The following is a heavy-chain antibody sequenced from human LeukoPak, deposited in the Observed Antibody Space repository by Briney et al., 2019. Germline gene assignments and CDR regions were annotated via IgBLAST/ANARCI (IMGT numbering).Heavy chain of an antibody. Sequence: ASVKVSCKASGYSFINFGISWARQAPGQGLEWMGWSSAYNGNTNYVQKFQGRVTMTTDTSTSTAYMEPRSLRSDDTAVYYCAKIFGVLMVYAMGAIDYWGQGTLVTVSS. CDR3: AKIFGVLMVYAMGAIDY. D-gene: IGHD2-8*01. V-gene: IGHV1-18*01. CDR2: SSAYNGNT. CDR1: GYSFINFG. J-gene: IGHJ4*02.